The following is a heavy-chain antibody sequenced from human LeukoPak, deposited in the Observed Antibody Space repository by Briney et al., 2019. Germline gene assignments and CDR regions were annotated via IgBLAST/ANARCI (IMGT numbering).Heavy chain of an antibody. Sequence: PSETLSLTCTVSGGSISSGGYYWSWIRQHPGKGLEWIGYIYYSGSTYYNPSLKSRVTISVDTSKNQFSLKLSSVTAADTAVYYCARGGDYYDSRKNDYWGQGTLVTVSS. J-gene: IGHJ4*02. V-gene: IGHV4-31*03. CDR3: ARGGDYYDSRKNDY. D-gene: IGHD3-22*01. CDR2: IYYSGST. CDR1: GGSISSGGYY.